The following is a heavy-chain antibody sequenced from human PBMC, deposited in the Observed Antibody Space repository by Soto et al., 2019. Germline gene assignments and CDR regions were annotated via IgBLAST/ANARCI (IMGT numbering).Heavy chain of an antibody. D-gene: IGHD2-15*01. J-gene: IGHJ6*03. Sequence: SETLSLTCTVSGGSISSYYWSWIRQPPGKGLEWIGYIYYSGSTNYNPSLKSRVTISVDTSKNQFSLKLSSVTAADTAVYYCARQALGYCSGGSCYYYYYMDVWGKGTTVTVSS. CDR1: GGSISSYY. V-gene: IGHV4-59*08. CDR2: IYYSGST. CDR3: ARQALGYCSGGSCYYYYYMDV.